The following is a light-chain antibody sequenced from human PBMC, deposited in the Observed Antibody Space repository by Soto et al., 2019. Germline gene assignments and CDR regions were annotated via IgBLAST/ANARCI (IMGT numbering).Light chain of an antibody. CDR3: QQRSSWPVT. CDR1: QSVSSY. CDR2: DGS. Sequence: EIVLTQSPVTLSLSPGERATLSCRASQSVSSYFAWYQQKPGQAPRLLICDGSKRATGIPARFSGSGSGTDFTLTISSLEPEDFAVYYCQQRSSWPVTFGQGTRVEIK. V-gene: IGKV3-11*01. J-gene: IGKJ1*01.